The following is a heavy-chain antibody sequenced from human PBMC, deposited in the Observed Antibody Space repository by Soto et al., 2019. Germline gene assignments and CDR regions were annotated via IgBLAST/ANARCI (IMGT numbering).Heavy chain of an antibody. CDR1: GGSISSYY. D-gene: IGHD6-19*01. CDR3: ARASPGIAVAGTRERPNWFDP. Sequence: SETLSLTCTVSGGSISSYYWSWIRQPPGKGLEWFGYIYYSGSTNYNPSLKSRVTISVDTSKNQFSLKLSSVTAADTAVYYCARASPGIAVAGTRERPNWFDPWGQGTLVTVSS. J-gene: IGHJ5*02. V-gene: IGHV4-59*01. CDR2: IYYSGST.